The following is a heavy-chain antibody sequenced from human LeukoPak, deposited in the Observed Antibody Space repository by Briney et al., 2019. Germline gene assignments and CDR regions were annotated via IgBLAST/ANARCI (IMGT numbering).Heavy chain of an antibody. V-gene: IGHV2-5*02. CDR1: GFPLSTTLGV. J-gene: IGHJ4*02. D-gene: IGHD5-18*01. CDR2: IYWDDDK. CDR3: ARRSIRGYSFFDH. Sequence: SGPTLVKPTQTLTLTCNFSGFPLSTTLGVVGGILRPPEKALKRLALIYWDDDKRYSPYLKSRLTITKATSKNQVVLTMTNMDPVDTATYYCARRSIRGYSFFDHWGQGTLVTVSS.